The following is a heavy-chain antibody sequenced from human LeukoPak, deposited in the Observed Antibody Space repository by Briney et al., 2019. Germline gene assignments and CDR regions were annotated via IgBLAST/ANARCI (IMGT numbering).Heavy chain of an antibody. CDR1: GFTFSSYA. CDR3: AKATYYYDSSGLDY. Sequence: PGGSLRLSCAASGFTFSSYAMSWVRQAPGKGLEWVSAISGSGGSTYYADSVKGRFTISRDNSKNTLYLQMNSLRAEDTAVYYCAKATYYYDSSGLDYWGQGTLVTVSS. V-gene: IGHV3-23*01. D-gene: IGHD3-22*01. CDR2: ISGSGGST. J-gene: IGHJ4*02.